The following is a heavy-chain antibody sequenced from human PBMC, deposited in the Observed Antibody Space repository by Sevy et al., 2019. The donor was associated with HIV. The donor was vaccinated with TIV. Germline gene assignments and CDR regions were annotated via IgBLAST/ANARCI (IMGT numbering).Heavy chain of an antibody. CDR1: GGSISSYY. Sequence: SEILSLSCTVSGGSISSYYWSWIRQPPGKGLVAIGYMYYNGRTYYNPSLSSRVTISVDKSQNQVSLQLSSVTAADTAVYYCARAGGNTDWGMDVWGQGITVTVSS. D-gene: IGHD3-16*01. CDR2: MYYNGRT. V-gene: IGHV4-59*12. CDR3: ARAGGNTDWGMDV. J-gene: IGHJ6*02.